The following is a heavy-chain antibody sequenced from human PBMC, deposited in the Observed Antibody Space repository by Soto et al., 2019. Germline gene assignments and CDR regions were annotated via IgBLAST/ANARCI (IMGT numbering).Heavy chain of an antibody. Sequence: ASVKVSCKASAYTFTSYAMHWVRQAPGQRLEWMGWINAGNGNTKYSQKFQGRVTITRDTSASTAYMELSSLRSEDTAVYYCARGGPYYYDSSGYHTLDAFDIWGQGTMVTVSS. V-gene: IGHV1-3*01. CDR1: AYTFTSYA. CDR3: ARGGPYYYDSSGYHTLDAFDI. J-gene: IGHJ3*02. CDR2: INAGNGNT. D-gene: IGHD3-22*01.